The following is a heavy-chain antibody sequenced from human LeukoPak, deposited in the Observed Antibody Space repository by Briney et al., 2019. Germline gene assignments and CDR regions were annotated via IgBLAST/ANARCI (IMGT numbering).Heavy chain of an antibody. CDR2: INTNTRNP. CDR1: GYTFTSYA. D-gene: IGHD2-2*02. Sequence: ASVKVSCKASGYTFTSYAMNWVRQAPGQGLEWMGWINTNTRNPTYAQGFTGRFVFSLDTSVSTAYLQISSLKAEDTAVYYCARGRYCSSTSCYTLPQDDYWGQGTLVTVSS. J-gene: IGHJ4*02. V-gene: IGHV7-4-1*02. CDR3: ARGRYCSSTSCYTLPQDDY.